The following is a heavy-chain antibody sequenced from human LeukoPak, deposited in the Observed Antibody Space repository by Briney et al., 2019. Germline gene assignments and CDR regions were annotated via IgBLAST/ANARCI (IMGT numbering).Heavy chain of an antibody. CDR2: ISPYNGNT. V-gene: IGHV1-18*01. CDR1: GYTFTSYG. J-gene: IGHJ4*02. CDR3: ARSPEYYYDSSGQGGYFDY. D-gene: IGHD3-22*01. Sequence: ASVTVSFKASGYTFTSYGISWVRQPPGQGLEWMGWISPYNGNTNYAQKLQGRVTMTTDTSTTTAYMELRSLRSDDTAVYYCARSPEYYYDSSGQGGYFDYWGQGTLVTVSS.